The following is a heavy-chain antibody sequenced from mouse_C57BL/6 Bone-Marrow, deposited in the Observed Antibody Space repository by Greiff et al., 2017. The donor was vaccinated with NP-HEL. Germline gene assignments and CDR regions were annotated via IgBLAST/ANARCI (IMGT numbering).Heavy chain of an antibody. V-gene: IGHV1-59*01. CDR1: GYTFTSYW. CDR3: ARGYYGSSYAMDY. D-gene: IGHD1-1*01. Sequence: QVQLQQPGAELVRPGTSVKLSCKASGYTFTSYWMHWVKQRPGQGLEWIGVIDPSDSYPNYNQKFTGKATLTVDTSSSTAYMQRSSLTSEDSAVYYCARGYYGSSYAMDYWGQGTSVTVSS. CDR2: IDPSDSYP. J-gene: IGHJ4*01.